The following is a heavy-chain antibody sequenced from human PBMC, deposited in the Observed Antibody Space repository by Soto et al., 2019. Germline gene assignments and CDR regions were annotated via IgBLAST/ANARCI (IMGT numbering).Heavy chain of an antibody. J-gene: IGHJ4*02. D-gene: IGHD3-10*01. CDR3: ARGCRGSPCLVDY. CDR2: IDEDGSDK. CDR1: GFTFSDHW. V-gene: IGHV3-7*01. Sequence: EVQLVESGGGLVQPGGSLRLSCAASGFTFSDHWMKWVLQAPGRGLEWVANIDEDGSDKHYGDSVKGRFIISRDNAKNSLYVQMTSLRVEDTAVYYCARGCRGSPCLVDYWGQGALVTVSS.